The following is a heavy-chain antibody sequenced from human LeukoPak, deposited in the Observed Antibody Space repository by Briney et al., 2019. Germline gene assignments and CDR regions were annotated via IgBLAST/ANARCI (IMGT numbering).Heavy chain of an antibody. Sequence: HGESLKISCKGSGYSFTSYWIGWVRQMPGKGLEWMGIIYPGDSDTRYSPSFQGQVTISADKSISTAYLQWSSLKASDTAMYCCARLKSLGYSSGWYGMDVWGQGTTVTVSS. CDR1: GYSFTSYW. CDR2: IYPGDSDT. CDR3: ARLKSLGYSSGWYGMDV. D-gene: IGHD6-19*01. V-gene: IGHV5-51*01. J-gene: IGHJ6*02.